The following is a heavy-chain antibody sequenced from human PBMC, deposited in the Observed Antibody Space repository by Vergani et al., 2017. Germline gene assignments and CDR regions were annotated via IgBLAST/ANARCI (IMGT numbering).Heavy chain of an antibody. CDR1: GFTLSNYD. V-gene: IGHV3-30*02. CDR3: AKHFRGWGMDY. D-gene: IGHD3-16*01. CDR2: IQFDGSNQ. J-gene: IGHJ4*02. Sequence: QVQLVESGGGVVQRGGSLRLSCATSGFTLSNYDMQWIHQGPGKGLEFVAFIQFDGSNQYYADSVKGRFTLSRDFSKNTLYLQMNSLRTDDTATYYCAKHFRGWGMDYWGQGTQVIVSS.